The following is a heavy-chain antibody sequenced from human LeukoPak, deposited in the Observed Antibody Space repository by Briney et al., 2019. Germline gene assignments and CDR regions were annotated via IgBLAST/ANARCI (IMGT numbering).Heavy chain of an antibody. V-gene: IGHV3-23*01. J-gene: IGHJ4*02. CDR1: GFAFGSYA. CDR3: AKWDMNRRYFDY. CDR2: ISSNAYST. Sequence: GGSLRLSCAASGFAFGSYAMSWVRQAPGKGLEWVAAISSNAYSTYYADSLKGPFTISRDNSKNTLYLQMNSLRSDDTAVYYCAKWDMNRRYFDYWGQGTLVTVSS. D-gene: IGHD2-15*01.